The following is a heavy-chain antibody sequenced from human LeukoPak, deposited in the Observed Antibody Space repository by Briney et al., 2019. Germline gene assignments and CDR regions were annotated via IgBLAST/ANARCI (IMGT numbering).Heavy chain of an antibody. D-gene: IGHD4/OR15-4a*01. CDR2: ISYDGSNK. J-gene: IGHJ4*02. Sequence: RRTLRLSGADSGVSFRSYAMHWAHQAPGKGLEWVAVISYDGSNKYYADSVKGRFTISRDNSKNTLYLQMNSLRAEDTAVYYCARRAGAYSHPYDYWGQGTLVTVSS. CDR1: GVSFRSYA. CDR3: ARRAGAYSHPYDY. V-gene: IGHV3-30*14.